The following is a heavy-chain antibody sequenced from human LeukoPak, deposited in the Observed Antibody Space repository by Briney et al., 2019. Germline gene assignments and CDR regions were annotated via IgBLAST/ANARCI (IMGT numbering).Heavy chain of an antibody. J-gene: IGHJ6*02. CDR3: ARGGTYYDFWSGYSYYYGMDV. CDR2: IWYDGSNK. Sequence: PGGSLRLSCAASGFTFSSYGMHWVRQAPGKGLEWVAVIWYDGSNKYYSGSVKGRFTISRDNSKNTLYLQMNSLRAEDTAVYYCARGGTYYDFWSGYSYYYGMDVWGQGTTVTVSS. CDR1: GFTFSSYG. V-gene: IGHV3-33*01. D-gene: IGHD3-3*01.